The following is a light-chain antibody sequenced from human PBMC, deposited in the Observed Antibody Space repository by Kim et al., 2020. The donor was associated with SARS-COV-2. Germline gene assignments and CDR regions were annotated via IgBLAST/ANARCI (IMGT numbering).Light chain of an antibody. CDR1: GSNSGSNI. CDR3: ASWDGRLNGMV. CDR2: TNT. Sequence: GQCVTISCSRSGSNSGSNIVNWSRPLPGAPPQLLIYTNTKRPSGVPDRFSGSKSGTSASLAISGLQSEDEADYYCASWDGRLNGMVFGGGTQLTVL. V-gene: IGLV1-44*01. J-gene: IGLJ3*02.